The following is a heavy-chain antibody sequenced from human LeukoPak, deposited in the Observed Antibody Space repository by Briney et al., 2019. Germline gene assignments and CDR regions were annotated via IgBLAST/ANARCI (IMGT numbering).Heavy chain of an antibody. J-gene: IGHJ5*02. Sequence: GGSLRLSCAASGFTFCNYAMSWVRQAPGKGLEWVSSISGSGGSTYYPDSVKGPFTISRDNSKKTLYVQMNSLRAEDTAVYYCAKSPLYGTVMPLGWFDPWGQGTLVTVSS. CDR2: ISGSGGST. D-gene: IGHD3-16*01. V-gene: IGHV3-23*01. CDR1: GFTFCNYA. CDR3: AKSPLYGTVMPLGWFDP.